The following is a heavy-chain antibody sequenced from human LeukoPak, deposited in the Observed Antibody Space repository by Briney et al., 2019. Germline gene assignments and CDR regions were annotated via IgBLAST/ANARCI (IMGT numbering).Heavy chain of an antibody. CDR3: TTGPFDYYGSASYLANGMDV. J-gene: IGHJ6*02. V-gene: IGHV3-15*01. Sequence: PGGSLRLSCGASGFTFSNAWMSWVRQAPGKGLEWVGRIKSKTDGGTTDYTAPVKGRFTISRDDSKNTLYLQMNSLKTVDTAVYYCTTGPFDYYGSASYLANGMDVWGQGTTVTVSS. D-gene: IGHD3-10*01. CDR1: GFTFSNAW. CDR2: IKSKTDGGTT.